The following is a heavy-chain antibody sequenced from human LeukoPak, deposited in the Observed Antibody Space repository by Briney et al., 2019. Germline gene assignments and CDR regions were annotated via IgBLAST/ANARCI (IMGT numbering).Heavy chain of an antibody. V-gene: IGHV1-8*01. CDR3: ARAARVWGSYRYHFFDY. D-gene: IGHD3-16*02. CDR2: MNPNSGNT. Sequence: ASVKVSCKASGYTFTSYDINWVRQATGQGLEWMGWMNPNSGNTGYAQKFQGRVTMTRNTSISTAYMELSSLRSEDTAVYYCARAARVWGSYRYHFFDYWGQGTLVTVSS. CDR1: GYTFTSYD. J-gene: IGHJ4*02.